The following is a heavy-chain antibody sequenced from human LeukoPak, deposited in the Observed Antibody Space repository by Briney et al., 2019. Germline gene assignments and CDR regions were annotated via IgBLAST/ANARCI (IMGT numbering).Heavy chain of an antibody. Sequence: GGSLRLSCAASGFTFNDYYMSWIRQAPGKGLEWLSYINIGGTNTHYADSVKGRFTISRDNAKKSLYLEMNNLRAEDTAVYYCASDGAGFDTWGQGVLVTVPS. CDR3: ASDGAGFDT. CDR2: INIGGTNT. CDR1: GFTFNDYY. V-gene: IGHV3-11*01. D-gene: IGHD5-24*01. J-gene: IGHJ5*02.